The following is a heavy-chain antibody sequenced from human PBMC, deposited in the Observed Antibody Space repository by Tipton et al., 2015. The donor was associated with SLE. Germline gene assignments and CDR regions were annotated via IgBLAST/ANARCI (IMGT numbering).Heavy chain of an antibody. CDR2: ITPFSGNT. Sequence: QVQLVQSGAEVRKTGSSVKVSCKASGYTFTYRYLHWVRQAPGQAPEWLGWITPFSGNTNHAQRFHHRVTFTRDRAMNTAYMELSSLRAEDTAMYYCARSSGDYGESWYFDLWGSGTLVTVSS. D-gene: IGHD4-17*01. CDR3: ARSSGDYGESWYFDL. CDR1: GYTFTYRY. J-gene: IGHJ2*01. V-gene: IGHV1-45*02.